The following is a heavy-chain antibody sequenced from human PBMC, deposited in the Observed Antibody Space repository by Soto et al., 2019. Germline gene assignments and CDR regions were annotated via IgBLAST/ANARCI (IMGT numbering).Heavy chain of an antibody. CDR1: GITFSSYA. CDR3: AKADDFWSGYHIYYYYGMDV. J-gene: IGHJ6*02. CDR2: ISGSGGRT. Sequence: GGSLRLSCAASGITFSSYAMSWVRQAPGKGLEWVSGISGSGGRTYYADSVKGRFTISRDNSKHTLYLQMNSLRAEDTAVYYCAKADDFWSGYHIYYYYGMDVWGQGTTVTVSS. D-gene: IGHD3-3*01. V-gene: IGHV3-23*01.